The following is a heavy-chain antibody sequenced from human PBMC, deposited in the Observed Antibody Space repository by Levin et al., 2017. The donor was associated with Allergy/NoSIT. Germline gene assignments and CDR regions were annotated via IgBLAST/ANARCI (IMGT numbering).Heavy chain of an antibody. D-gene: IGHD3-22*01. CDR3: ARDPRSGFLAGPYYFDY. V-gene: IGHV6-1*01. CDR2: TYYRSKWYN. J-gene: IGHJ4*02. CDR1: GDSVSSNSAA. Sequence: PSETLSLTCAISGDSVSSNSAAWNWIRQSPSRGLEWLGRTYYRSKWYNDYAVSVKSRITINPDTSKNQFSLQLNSVTPEDTAVYYCARDPRSGFLAGPYYFDYWGQGTLVTVSS.